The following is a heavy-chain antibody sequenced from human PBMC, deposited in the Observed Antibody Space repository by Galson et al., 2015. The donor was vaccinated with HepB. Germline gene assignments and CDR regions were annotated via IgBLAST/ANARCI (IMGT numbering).Heavy chain of an antibody. Sequence: TLRLSCAASGFSFSSYGMHWVRQAPGKGLEWVAVISYDGSNKYYADSVKGRFTISRDNSKNTLYLQMNSLRAEDTAVYYCAKDGAVAGTLGIDYWGQGTLVPVSS. CDR2: ISYDGSNK. D-gene: IGHD6-19*01. CDR1: GFSFSSYG. V-gene: IGHV3-30*18. J-gene: IGHJ4*02. CDR3: AKDGAVAGTLGIDY.